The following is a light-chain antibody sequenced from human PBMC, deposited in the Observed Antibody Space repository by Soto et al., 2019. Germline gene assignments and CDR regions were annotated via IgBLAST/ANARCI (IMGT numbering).Light chain of an antibody. V-gene: IGKV2-28*01. CDR2: LGS. Sequence: DIVMTQSPLSLPVTPGEPASISCRSSQSLLHSNGYNYLDWYLQKPGQSPHLLIYLGSNRASGVPDRFSGSGSGTDFTLKISRVEAEDVGVYYCTQAIQFPSTFGYGTKVSIK. CDR3: TQAIQFPST. J-gene: IGKJ1*01. CDR1: QSLLHSNGYNY.